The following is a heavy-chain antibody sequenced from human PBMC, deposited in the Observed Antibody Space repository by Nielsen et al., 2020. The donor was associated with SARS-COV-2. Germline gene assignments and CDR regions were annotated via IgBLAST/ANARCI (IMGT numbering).Heavy chain of an antibody. CDR2: ISWNSGSI. CDR1: GFTFDDYA. Sequence: SLKISCAASGFTFDDYAMHWVRQAPGKGLEWVSGISWNSGSIGYADSVKGRFTISRDNAKNSLYLQMNSLRAEDTAVYYCARASGDIVVVPAVPSPPFDYWGQGTLVTVSS. CDR3: ARASGDIVVVPAVPSPPFDY. J-gene: IGHJ4*02. D-gene: IGHD2-2*01. V-gene: IGHV3-9*01.